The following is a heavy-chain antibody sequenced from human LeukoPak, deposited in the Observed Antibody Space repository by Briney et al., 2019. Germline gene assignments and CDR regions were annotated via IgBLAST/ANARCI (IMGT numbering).Heavy chain of an antibody. Sequence: GGSLRLSCSASGFIFSQYAMSWVRHAPGKGLEWVLSISGGSGAPYYADSVEGRFTVSRDNSKKTMFLQMSSLRVDDTAVYFCAKGGEGATPRLDPWGQGTLVTVSS. CDR2: ISGGSGAP. V-gene: IGHV3-23*01. CDR1: GFIFSQYA. D-gene: IGHD1-26*01. CDR3: AKGGEGATPRLDP. J-gene: IGHJ5*02.